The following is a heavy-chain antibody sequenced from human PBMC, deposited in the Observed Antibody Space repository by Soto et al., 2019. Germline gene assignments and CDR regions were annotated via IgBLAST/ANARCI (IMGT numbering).Heavy chain of an antibody. Sequence: QLQLQESGPGLVKPSETLSLTCTVSGGSISSSSYYWGWIRQPPGKGLEWIGSIYYSGSTYYNPSLKSRVTISVDTSKNQFSLKLSSVTAADTAVYYCARLLRAPRNHLDRYNWNYGGVDDYWGQGTLVTVSS. V-gene: IGHV4-39*01. CDR1: GGSISSSSYY. D-gene: IGHD1-7*01. CDR2: IYYSGST. J-gene: IGHJ4*02. CDR3: ARLLRAPRNHLDRYNWNYGGVDDY.